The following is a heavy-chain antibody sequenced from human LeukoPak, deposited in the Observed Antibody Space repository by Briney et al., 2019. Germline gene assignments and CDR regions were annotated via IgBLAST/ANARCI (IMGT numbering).Heavy chain of an antibody. CDR2: INWNGYNT. CDR3: ARAVVAVAGTGGAFDI. V-gene: IGHV3-20*04. CDR1: GFTFYEYG. D-gene: IGHD6-19*01. Sequence: GGSLRLSCAASGFTFYEYGMSWVRQAPGKGLEWVSGINWNGYNTGYTVSVKDRFNLSRHNAKNSLYLQMHSLRAEDTALYYCARAVVAVAGTGGAFDIWGQGTMVTVSS. J-gene: IGHJ3*02.